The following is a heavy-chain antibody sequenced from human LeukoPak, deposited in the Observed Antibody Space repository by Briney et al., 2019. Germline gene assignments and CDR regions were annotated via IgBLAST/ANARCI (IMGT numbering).Heavy chain of an antibody. Sequence: PGGSLRLSCAASGFTFSGYWMHWVRQAPGKGLVWVSRINRDGSSTSYADSVKGRFTISRDNAKNTLYLQMNSLRAEDTAVYYCARAGESIAVAGIGYWGQGTLVTVSS. J-gene: IGHJ4*02. V-gene: IGHV3-74*01. CDR2: INRDGSST. CDR3: ARAGESIAVAGIGY. CDR1: GFTFSGYW. D-gene: IGHD6-19*01.